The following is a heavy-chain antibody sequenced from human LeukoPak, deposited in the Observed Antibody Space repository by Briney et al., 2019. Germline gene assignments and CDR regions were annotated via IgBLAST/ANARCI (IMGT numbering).Heavy chain of an antibody. CDR2: ISYDGSNK. CDR1: GFTFSSYA. J-gene: IGHJ3*02. D-gene: IGHD1-26*01. V-gene: IGHV3-30-3*01. CDR3: ARDRSAFDI. Sequence: GGSPRLSCAASGFTFSSYAMHWVRQAPGKGLEWVAVISYDGSNKYYADSVKGRFTISRDNSKNTLYLQMNSLRAEDTAVYYCARDRSAFDIWGQGTMVTVSS.